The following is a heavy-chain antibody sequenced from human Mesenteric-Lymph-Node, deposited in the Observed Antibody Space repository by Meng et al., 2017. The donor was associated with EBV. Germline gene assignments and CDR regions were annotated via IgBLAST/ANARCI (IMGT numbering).Heavy chain of an antibody. J-gene: IGHJ4*02. CDR2: IFHSGGT. CDR3: ARITFGGAIGD. D-gene: IGHD3-16*02. V-gene: IGHV4-4*02. Sequence: GQRQESGPGLVKPSGTLSLTCAVSSGSISNSNWWSWVRQPPGKGLQWIGEIFHSGGTNYNPSLKSRVTISVDKSKNQFSLKVNSLTAADTAVYYCARITFGGAIGDWGQGTLVTVSS. CDR1: SGSISNSNW.